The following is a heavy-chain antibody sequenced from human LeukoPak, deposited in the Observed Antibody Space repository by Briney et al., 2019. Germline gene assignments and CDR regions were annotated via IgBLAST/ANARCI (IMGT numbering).Heavy chain of an antibody. Sequence: GGSLRLSCAASGFTFSSYSMNWVRQAPGKGLEWVSSISSSSSYIYYADTVKGRFTISRHNAKNSLYLQVNSLRAEETAVYYCARELSMVRGGRGFDPWGQGTLVTVSS. CDR2: ISSSSSYI. CDR3: ARELSMVRGGRGFDP. V-gene: IGHV3-21*01. J-gene: IGHJ5*02. D-gene: IGHD3-10*01. CDR1: GFTFSSYS.